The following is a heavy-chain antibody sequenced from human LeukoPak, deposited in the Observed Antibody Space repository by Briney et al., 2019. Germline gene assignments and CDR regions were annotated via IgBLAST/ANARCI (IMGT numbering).Heavy chain of an antibody. CDR2: IYYSGST. D-gene: IGHD6-13*01. CDR3: ARAAWGGSSSWYPLDC. V-gene: IGHV4-31*03. Sequence: PSETLSLTCTVSGGSISSGGYYWSWIRQHPGKGLEWIGYIYYSGSTYYNPSLKSRVTISVDTSKNQFSLKLSSVTAADTAVYYCARAAWGGSSSWYPLDCWGQGTLVTVSS. CDR1: GGSISSGGYY. J-gene: IGHJ4*02.